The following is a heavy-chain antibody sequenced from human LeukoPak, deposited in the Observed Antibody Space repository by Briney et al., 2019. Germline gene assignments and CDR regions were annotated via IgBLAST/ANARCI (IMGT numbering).Heavy chain of an antibody. CDR2: IYYSGST. J-gene: IGHJ5*02. Sequence: SETLSLTCTVSGGSISSSSYYWGWIRQPPGKGLELIGSIYYSGSTYYNPSLKSRVTISVDTSKNQFSPKLSSVTAADTAVYYCARQWLVSHWFDPWGQGTLVTVSS. V-gene: IGHV4-39*01. CDR3: ARQWLVSHWFDP. D-gene: IGHD6-19*01. CDR1: GGSISSSSYY.